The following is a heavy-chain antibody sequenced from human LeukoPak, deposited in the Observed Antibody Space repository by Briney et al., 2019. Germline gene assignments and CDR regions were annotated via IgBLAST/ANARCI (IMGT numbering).Heavy chain of an antibody. CDR3: ARSDGYGLVGI. CDR1: GASINSGSNY. Sequence: SETLSLTCRVSGASINSGSNYWGWIRQPPGKTLEWIGSIYSSGSTYYNPSLKSRVIIMIDTPKNHFSLTLSSVTAADTAVYHCARSDGYGLVGIWGQGTMVTVSS. CDR2: IYSSGST. D-gene: IGHD5-18*01. V-gene: IGHV4-39*07. J-gene: IGHJ3*02.